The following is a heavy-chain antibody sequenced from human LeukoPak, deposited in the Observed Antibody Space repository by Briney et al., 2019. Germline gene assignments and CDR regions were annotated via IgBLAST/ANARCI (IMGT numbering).Heavy chain of an antibody. CDR2: ISWDGGST. V-gene: IGHV3-43*01. D-gene: IGHD1-7*01. J-gene: IGHJ1*01. CDR3: ANVPSITGTNLFFGLDFQH. Sequence: GGSLRLSCAASGFTFDDYTMHWVRQAPGKGLEWVSLISWDGGSTYYADSVKGRFTISRDNSKNSLYLQMNSLRTEDTALYYCANVPSITGTNLFFGLDFQHWGQGTLVTVSS. CDR1: GFTFDDYT.